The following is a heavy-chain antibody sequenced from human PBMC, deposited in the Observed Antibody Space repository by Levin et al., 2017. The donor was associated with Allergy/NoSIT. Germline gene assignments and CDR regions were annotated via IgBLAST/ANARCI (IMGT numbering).Heavy chain of an antibody. V-gene: IGHV3-7*01. CDR1: FFPFLLSF. D-gene: IGHD5-12*01. CDR2: IKQDGSEK. CDR3: AREETIVATIDY. J-gene: IGHJ4*02. Sequence: LSFSSSFFPFLLSFLSWVRQAPGKGLEWVANIKQDGSEKYYVDSVKGRFTISLSPAKNSLYLQMNSLRAEDTAVYYCAREETIVATIDYWGQGTLVTVSS.